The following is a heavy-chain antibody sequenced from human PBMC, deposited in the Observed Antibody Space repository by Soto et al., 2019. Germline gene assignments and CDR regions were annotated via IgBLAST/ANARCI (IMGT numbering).Heavy chain of an antibody. D-gene: IGHD3-3*01. Sequence: QVQLVESGGGLVKPGGSLRLSCAASGFTFSDYYMSWIRQAPGKGLEWLSYVSTSGSTIYYADSVKGRFTISRDNAKNSRYLQMNSLRAEDTAVYYCARDQNDFWSGYSLDWGQGTLVTVSS. V-gene: IGHV3-11*01. J-gene: IGHJ4*02. CDR3: ARDQNDFWSGYSLD. CDR1: GFTFSDYY. CDR2: VSTSGSTI.